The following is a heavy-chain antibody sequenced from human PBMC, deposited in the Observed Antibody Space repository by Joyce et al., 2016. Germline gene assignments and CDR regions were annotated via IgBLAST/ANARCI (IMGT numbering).Heavy chain of an antibody. CDR1: GFTFSSKA. V-gene: IGHV3-23*01. D-gene: IGHD6-19*01. CDR2: ISGSGGST. CDR3: AKSWGNGWYSDY. J-gene: IGHJ4*02. Sequence: EVQLLESGGGLVQPGGSLRLSCVTSGFTFSSKAMSWVRQAPGKGLDLVSVISGSGGSTYYADSVKGRFTISRDNSKNTVYLQMKSLRAEDTAVYYCAKSWGNGWYSDYWGQGTLVTVSS.